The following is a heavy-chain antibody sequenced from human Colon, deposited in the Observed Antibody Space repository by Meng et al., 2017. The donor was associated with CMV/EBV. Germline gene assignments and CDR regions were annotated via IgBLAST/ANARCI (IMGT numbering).Heavy chain of an antibody. CDR3: ARSGVLFALDY. J-gene: IGHJ4*02. Sequence: LSCVVSGFAYHDAWMHWVRKGPGRGLVWLSQSHGDATVNGYADYVRSRFNISRDNAKNTLYLQMRGLRAEDTAVYDCARSGVLFALDYWGQGTLVTVSS. V-gene: IGHV3-74*01. D-gene: IGHD2-8*02. CDR2: SHGDATVN. CDR1: GFAYHDAW.